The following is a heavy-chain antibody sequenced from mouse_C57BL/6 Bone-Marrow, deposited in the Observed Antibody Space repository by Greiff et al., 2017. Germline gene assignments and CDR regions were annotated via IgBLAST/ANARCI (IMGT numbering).Heavy chain of an antibody. V-gene: IGHV2-6*01. CDR2: IWGVGST. D-gene: IGHD2-1*01. CDR3: ARSYGNYVGFAY. Sequence: VKLVESGPGLVAPSQSLSITCTVSGFSLTSYGVDWVRQSPGKGLEWLGVIWGVGSTNYNSALKSRLSISKDNSKSQVFLKMNSLQTDDTAMCYCARSYGNYVGFAYWGQGTLVTVSA. J-gene: IGHJ3*01. CDR1: GFSLTSYG.